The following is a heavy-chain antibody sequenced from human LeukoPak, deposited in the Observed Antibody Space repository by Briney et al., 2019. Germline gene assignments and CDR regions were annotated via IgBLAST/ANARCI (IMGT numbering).Heavy chain of an antibody. J-gene: IGHJ5*02. V-gene: IGHV4-39*01. CDR3: ARRGYCSSTSCYEYWFNP. CDR2: IYYSGST. CDR1: GGSISSSSYY. D-gene: IGHD2-2*01. Sequence: SETLSLTCTVSGGSISSSSYYWGWIRQPPGKGLEWIGIIYYSGSTYYNPSLKSRLTISVDTSKDQFSLKLSSVTATDTAVYYCARRGYCSSTSCYEYWFNPWGQGTLVTVSS.